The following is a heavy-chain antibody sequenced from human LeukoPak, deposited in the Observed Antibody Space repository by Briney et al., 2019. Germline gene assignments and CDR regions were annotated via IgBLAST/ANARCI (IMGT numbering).Heavy chain of an antibody. CDR3: ASPYSGTHSYFDY. Sequence: PGGSLRLSCAASGFTFSTYAMHRVRQAPGKGLEWVAVISYDGSYEYYADSVKGRFSISRDNSKNTLFLQMNSLRAEDTAVYYCASPYSGTHSYFDYWGQGTLVTVSS. J-gene: IGHJ4*02. CDR2: ISYDGSYE. CDR1: GFTFSTYA. V-gene: IGHV3-30*04. D-gene: IGHD1-26*01.